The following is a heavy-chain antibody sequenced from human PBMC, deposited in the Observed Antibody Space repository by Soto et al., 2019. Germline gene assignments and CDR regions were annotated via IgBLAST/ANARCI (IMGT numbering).Heavy chain of an antibody. V-gene: IGHV3-23*01. CDR3: AKVPNQYYYDSSGSPGAFDI. CDR1: GFTFSSYA. Sequence: GGSLRLSCAASGFTFSSYAMSWVRQAPGKGLEWVSAISGSGGSTYYADSVKGRFTISRDNSKNTLYLQMNSLRAEDTAVYYCAKVPNQYYYDSSGSPGAFDIWGQGTMVTVSS. J-gene: IGHJ3*02. CDR2: ISGSGGST. D-gene: IGHD3-22*01.